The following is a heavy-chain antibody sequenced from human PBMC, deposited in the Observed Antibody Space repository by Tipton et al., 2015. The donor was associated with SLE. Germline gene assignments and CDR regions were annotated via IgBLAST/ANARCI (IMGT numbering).Heavy chain of an antibody. CDR2: MYDSGST. D-gene: IGHD2-8*02. J-gene: IGHJ5*02. CDR1: GGSISNYY. Sequence: TLSLTCTVSGGSISNYYWSWIRQPPGKGLEWIGYMYDSGSTTYNPSLKSRVTISVDASKNQFSLNLSSVTAADTAVYYCARQSYPGLVVYAHNWFDPWGQGTLVTVSS. V-gene: IGHV4-59*08. CDR3: ARQSYPGLVVYAHNWFDP.